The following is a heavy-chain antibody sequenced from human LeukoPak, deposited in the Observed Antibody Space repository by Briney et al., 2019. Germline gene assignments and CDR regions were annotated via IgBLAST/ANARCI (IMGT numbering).Heavy chain of an antibody. CDR2: INPSGGST. J-gene: IGHJ3*02. CDR3: ARVKEVASDAFDI. Sequence: GESLKISCKASGYTFTSYYMHWVRQAPGQGLEWMGIINPSGGSTSYAQKFQGRVTMTRDMSTSTVYMELSSLRSEDTAVYYCARVKEVASDAFDIWGQGKMVTVSS. V-gene: IGHV1-46*01. CDR1: GYTFTSYY.